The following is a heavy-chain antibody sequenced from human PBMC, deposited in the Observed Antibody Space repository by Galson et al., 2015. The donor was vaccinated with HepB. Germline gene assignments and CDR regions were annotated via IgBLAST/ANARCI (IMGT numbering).Heavy chain of an antibody. D-gene: IGHD1-1*01. V-gene: IGHV3-74*01. Sequence: CLSLSCAASGYTFSNYWMHWVRQAPGKGLVTVSRINIGGSKTDYVDSVKGRFIISRDVAKNTLYLQMNTLRAEDTAVYYCVRGTSDWPGVDYWGQGVLVTVSS. CDR2: INIGGSKT. CDR1: GYTFSNYW. J-gene: IGHJ4*02. CDR3: VRGTSDWPGVDY.